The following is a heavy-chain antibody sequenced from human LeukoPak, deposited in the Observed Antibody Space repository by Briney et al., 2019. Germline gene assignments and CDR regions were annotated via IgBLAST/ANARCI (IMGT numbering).Heavy chain of an antibody. CDR2: ISPYNGNT. CDR1: DYTFITYG. V-gene: IGHV1-18*01. Sequence: GASVKVSCTASDYTFITYGIAWVRQAPGQGLEWMGWISPYNGNTNYAQKFQGRVTVTTDTSTSTAYMELRSLRSDDTALYYCARVMHWDKPMARGRGMDVWGQGTTVTVSS. D-gene: IGHD5-18*01. J-gene: IGHJ6*02. CDR3: ARVMHWDKPMARGRGMDV.